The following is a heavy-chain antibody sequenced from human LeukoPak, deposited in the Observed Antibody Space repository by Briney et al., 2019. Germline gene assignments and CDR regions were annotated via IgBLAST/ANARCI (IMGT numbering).Heavy chain of an antibody. CDR2: ITWNSDAV. V-gene: IGHV3-9*01. CDR3: AKGSYRYNRGWRGVA. Sequence: GGSLRLSCVVSGLVFDEFAIHWVRQLPGRGLEWVSGITWNSDAVTYADSVKGRFTISRDNATNTVFLQMNSLRPEDWALYYCAKGSYRYNRGWRGVAWGQGTLVTVSS. CDR1: GLVFDEFA. D-gene: IGHD6-19*01. J-gene: IGHJ5*02.